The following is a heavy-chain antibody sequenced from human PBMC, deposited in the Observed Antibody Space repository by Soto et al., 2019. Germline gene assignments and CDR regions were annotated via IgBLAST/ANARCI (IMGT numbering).Heavy chain of an antibody. D-gene: IGHD2-8*01. CDR1: GGSISDYR. CDR3: ARLGYCSTGVCYRN. Sequence: QVQLQESGPGLVKPSETLSLTCTVSGGSISDYRWTWTRQPPGGGLEWIGILYDSGSTTYNPSLKSRLSISAETSRNSFSLKLSSVTAADTAVYYCARLGYCSTGVCYRNWGQGTLVTVSS. V-gene: IGHV4-59*08. J-gene: IGHJ4*02. CDR2: LYDSGST.